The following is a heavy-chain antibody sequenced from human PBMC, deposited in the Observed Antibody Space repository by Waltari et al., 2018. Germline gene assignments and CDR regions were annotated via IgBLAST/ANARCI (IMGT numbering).Heavy chain of an antibody. D-gene: IGHD3-9*01. J-gene: IGHJ4*02. V-gene: IGHV2-5*01. CDR3: AHRYFSNFDY. CDR1: GFSLTTGSVA. CDR2: IYGNDDK. Sequence: QITLKESGPTLMKPTQTLTLTCAFSGFSLTTGSVAAGWIRQPPGKAPEWLALIYGNDDKKYSPSLRSRLTITKDSSENQVVLTMTNVDPVDTATYYCAHRYFSNFDYWGQGTLVTVSS.